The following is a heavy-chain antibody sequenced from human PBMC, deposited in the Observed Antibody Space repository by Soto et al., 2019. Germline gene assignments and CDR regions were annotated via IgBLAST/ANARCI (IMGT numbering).Heavy chain of an antibody. J-gene: IGHJ3*02. CDR2: ISSSGSTI. Sequence: QVQLVESGGGLVKPGGSLRLSCAASGFTFSDYYMSWIRQAPGKGLEWVSYISSSGSTIYYADSVKGRFTISRDNAKNSLYLQMNSLRAEDTAVYYCESAPDYGDSIDAFAIWGQGTMVTVSS. D-gene: IGHD4-17*01. V-gene: IGHV3-11*01. CDR1: GFTFSDYY. CDR3: ESAPDYGDSIDAFAI.